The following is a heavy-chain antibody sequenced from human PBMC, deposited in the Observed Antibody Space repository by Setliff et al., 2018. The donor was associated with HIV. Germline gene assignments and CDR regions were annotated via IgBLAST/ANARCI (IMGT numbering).Heavy chain of an antibody. V-gene: IGHV4-34*01. J-gene: IGHJ5*02. CDR2: INYSGST. Sequence: PSETLSLTCAVYGGPFSGYYWSWIRQFPGKGLEWVGEINYSGSTNYNPSLRSRLTISVDTFHNQLSLKLSSVTAADTAIYYCARRDTSTGVDPWGQGALVTVSS. CDR3: ARRDTSTGVDP. CDR1: GGPFSGYY. D-gene: IGHD1-1*01.